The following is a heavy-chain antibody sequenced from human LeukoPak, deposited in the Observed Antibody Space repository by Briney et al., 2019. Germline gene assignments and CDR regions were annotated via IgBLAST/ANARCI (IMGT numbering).Heavy chain of an antibody. CDR2: INHSGST. CDR3: ARNRAEGSGTYYQKNPLIFDS. V-gene: IGHV4-34*01. Sequence: PSETLSLTCAVYSGSFSGYYWSWIRQSPGKGLEWIGEINHSGSTNYNPSLKSRITVSVDTSKNQFSLKLRSVTAADTAMYYCARNRAEGSGTYYQKNPLIFDSWGQGTLVTVSS. D-gene: IGHD3-10*01. J-gene: IGHJ4*02. CDR1: SGSFSGYY.